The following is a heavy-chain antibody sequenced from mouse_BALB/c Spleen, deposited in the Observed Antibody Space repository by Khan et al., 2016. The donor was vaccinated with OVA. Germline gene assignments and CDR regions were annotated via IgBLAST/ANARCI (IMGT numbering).Heavy chain of an antibody. CDR3: TRGGGGTRFVY. CDR2: ISTYYGHP. D-gene: IGHD1-3*01. CDR1: GYTFTDFT. Sequence: VQLQESGAELVRPGVSVKISYKGSGYTFTDFTMHWVRQSHAMSLEWIGVISTYYGHPTYNQEFKDKATLTVDKSSSTAYMELARLTSEDSAIHYCTRGGGGTRFVYWGQGTLVTVSA. J-gene: IGHJ3*01. V-gene: IGHV1S137*01.